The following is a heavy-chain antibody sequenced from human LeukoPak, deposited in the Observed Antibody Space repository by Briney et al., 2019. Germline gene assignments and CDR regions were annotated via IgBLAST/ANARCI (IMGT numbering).Heavy chain of an antibody. V-gene: IGHV4-59*01. CDR1: GGSISSYY. CDR2: IYYSGST. J-gene: IGHJ4*02. D-gene: IGHD3-16*01. Sequence: SETLSLTCTVSGGSISSYYWSWIRQPPGKGLEWIGYIYYSGSTNYNPSLKSRVTISVDTSKNQFSLKLSSVTAADTAVYYCARVFGGGYFDYWGQGTLVTVSS. CDR3: ARVFGGGYFDY.